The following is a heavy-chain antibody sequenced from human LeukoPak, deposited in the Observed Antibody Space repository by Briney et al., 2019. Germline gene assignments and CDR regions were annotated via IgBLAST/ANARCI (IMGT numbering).Heavy chain of an antibody. CDR3: ARTTFYYYGMDV. Sequence: GASVKVSCKASGYTFTSYDINWVRQATGQGFEWMGWMNPNSGNTGYAQKFQGRVTMTRNTSISTAYMELSSLRSEDTAVYYCARTTFYYYGMDVWGQGTTVTVSS. V-gene: IGHV1-8*01. J-gene: IGHJ6*02. D-gene: IGHD3-16*01. CDR2: MNPNSGNT. CDR1: GYTFTSYD.